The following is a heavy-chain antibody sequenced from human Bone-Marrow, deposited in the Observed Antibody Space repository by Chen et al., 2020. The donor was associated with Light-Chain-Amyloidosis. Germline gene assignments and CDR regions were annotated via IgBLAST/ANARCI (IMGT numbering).Heavy chain of an antibody. D-gene: IGHD1-26*01. Sequence: EVQLVESGGGLVQPGGSLRLSCAASGFTFNSYWMSWVRQAPGKGLEWVANIKQDGSEKYYVDSVKGRFTISXDNAKNSXXXXMNSLRAEDAAVYYCGRIRSGIYYFDYWGQGTLVTVSS. CDR3: GRIRSGIYYFDY. CDR2: IKQDGSEK. V-gene: IGHV3-7*03. CDR1: GFTFNSYW. J-gene: IGHJ4*02.